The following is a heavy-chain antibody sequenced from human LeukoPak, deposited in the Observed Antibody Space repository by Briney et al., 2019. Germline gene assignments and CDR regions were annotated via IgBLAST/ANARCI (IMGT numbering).Heavy chain of an antibody. CDR3: ARDRGNDFNSYFFDY. Sequence: GGSLRLSCAASGFTFDDYAMHWVRQAPGKGLEWVSGISWNSGRIGYADSVKGRFTISRDNAKNSLYLQMNGLRAEDTAVYYCARDRGNDFNSYFFDYWGQGILVTVSS. CDR1: GFTFDDYA. D-gene: IGHD2-21*02. J-gene: IGHJ4*02. CDR2: ISWNSGRI. V-gene: IGHV3-9*01.